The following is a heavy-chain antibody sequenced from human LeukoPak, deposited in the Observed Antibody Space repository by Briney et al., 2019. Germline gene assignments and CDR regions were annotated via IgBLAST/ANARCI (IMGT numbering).Heavy chain of an antibody. D-gene: IGHD3-10*01. CDR3: GKTGAQESKGLDGFDN. CDR2: INSDGSRT. V-gene: IGHV3-74*01. J-gene: IGHJ3*02. Sequence: PGGSLRLSCAASGFTFSTYWMHWVRQAPGKGLVWVSRINSDGSRTTYADSVKGRFTISRDNAKNTLYLQMNSLRTEDTAVYYWGKTGAQESKGLDGFDNWGQGTMVTVSS. CDR1: GFTFSTYW.